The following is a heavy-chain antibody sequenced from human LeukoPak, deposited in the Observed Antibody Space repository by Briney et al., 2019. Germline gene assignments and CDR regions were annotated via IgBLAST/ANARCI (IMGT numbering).Heavy chain of an antibody. V-gene: IGHV4-61*01. J-gene: IGHJ4*02. D-gene: IGHD4-17*01. CDR1: GGSVSSGSYY. CDR3: ARVRHYGDSTYCFDY. Sequence: SETLSLTCTVSGGSVSSGSYYWSWIRQPPGKGLEWIGYIYYSGSTNYNPSLKSRVTISVDTSKNQFSLKLSSVTAADTAVYYCARVRHYGDSTYCFDYWGQGTLVTVSS. CDR2: IYYSGST.